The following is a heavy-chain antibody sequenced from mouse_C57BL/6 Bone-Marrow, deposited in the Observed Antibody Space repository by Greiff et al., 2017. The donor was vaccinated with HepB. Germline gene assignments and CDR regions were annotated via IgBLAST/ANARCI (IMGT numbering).Heavy chain of an antibody. V-gene: IGHV1-50*01. CDR1: GYTFTSYW. Sequence: QVQLQQPGAELVKPGASVKLSCKASGYTFTSYWMQWVKQRPGQGLEWIGEIDASDSYTNYNQKFKGKATLTVDTSSSTAYMQLSSLTSEDSAVYYCARYYGSSFDYWGQGTTLTVSS. CDR3: ARYYGSSFDY. CDR2: IDASDSYT. J-gene: IGHJ2*01. D-gene: IGHD1-1*01.